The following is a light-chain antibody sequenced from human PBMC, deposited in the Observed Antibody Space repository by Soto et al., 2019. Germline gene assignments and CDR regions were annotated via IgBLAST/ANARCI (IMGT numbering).Light chain of an antibody. CDR3: HQCYSSPFT. V-gene: IGKV1-39*01. Sequence: DIQMTQSPSSLSASIGDRLIITCRTSQGVSTFLNWYCQKAGEAPRLLIYTASSLQSGVPSRFIGGGSWTEFTLTINSLQPEDFGTYFCHQCYSSPFTFGPGTRVDVK. CDR2: TAS. J-gene: IGKJ3*01. CDR1: QGVSTF.